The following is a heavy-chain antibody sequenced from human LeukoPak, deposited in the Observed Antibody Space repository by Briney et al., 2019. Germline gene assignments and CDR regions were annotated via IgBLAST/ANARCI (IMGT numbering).Heavy chain of an antibody. J-gene: IGHJ5*02. CDR3: ARAGYSGSYRWFDP. CDR1: GGTFSSYA. V-gene: IGHV1-69*04. Sequence: ASVKVSCKASGGTFSSYAISWVRQAPGQGLEWMGRIIPILGIANYAQKFQGRVTITVDKSTSTAYMELSSLRSEDTAVYYCARAGYSGSYRWFDPWGQGTLVTVSS. CDR2: IIPILGIA. D-gene: IGHD1-26*01.